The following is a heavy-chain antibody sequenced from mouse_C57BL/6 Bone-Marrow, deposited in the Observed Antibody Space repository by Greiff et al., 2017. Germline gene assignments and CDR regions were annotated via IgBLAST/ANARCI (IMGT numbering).Heavy chain of an antibody. CDR1: GFTFSDYG. CDR2: ISNLAYSI. CDR3: ARHPYGSSPWYCDF. D-gene: IGHD1-1*01. J-gene: IGHJ1*03. Sequence: EVQVVESGGGLVQPGGSLKLSCAASGFTFSDYGMAWVRQAPRKGPEWVAFISNLAYSIYYAHTVTGRFTISRENAKNTLYLEMSSLRSEDTAMYYCARHPYGSSPWYCDFWGTGTTVTVSS. V-gene: IGHV5-15*01.